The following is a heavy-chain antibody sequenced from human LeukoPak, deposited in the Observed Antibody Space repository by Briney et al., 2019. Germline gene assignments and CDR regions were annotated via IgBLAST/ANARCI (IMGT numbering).Heavy chain of an antibody. CDR3: ARVYSSGWYRGEYSQN. D-gene: IGHD6-19*01. V-gene: IGHV4-39*07. CDR2: IYYSGNS. J-gene: IGHJ1*01. CDR1: GGSINSSSYY. Sequence: SETLSLTCTVSGGSINSSSYYWGWIRQPPGKGLEWIGNIYYSGNSYYSPSLKSRVTISVDSSKNQFSLRLRSVTAADTAVYYCARVYSSGWYRGEYSQNWGQGTLVTVSS.